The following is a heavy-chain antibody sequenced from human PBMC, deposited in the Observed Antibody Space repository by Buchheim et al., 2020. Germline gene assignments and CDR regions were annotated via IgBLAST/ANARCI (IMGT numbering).Heavy chain of an antibody. CDR2: INAGDGKT. D-gene: IGHD6-6*01. V-gene: IGHV1-3*01. Sequence: QVHLVQSGAEVKNPGASVKVSCKASGYTFTTYALHWVRQAPGQRPEWMGWINAGDGKTKYSQKFQGRVTITRDTTASTIYLELSSLTSEDTAIYYCGRETRAIAARPMGYYYAMDVWGQGTT. J-gene: IGHJ6*02. CDR1: GYTFTTYA. CDR3: GRETRAIAARPMGYYYAMDV.